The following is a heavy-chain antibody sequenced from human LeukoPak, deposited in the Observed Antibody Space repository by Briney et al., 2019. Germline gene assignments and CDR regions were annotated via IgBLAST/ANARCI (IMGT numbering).Heavy chain of an antibody. CDR3: ASGRGIAVAGPGGYFDY. CDR2: ISPWGDTI. V-gene: IGHV3-11*01. D-gene: IGHD6-19*01. Sequence: GGSLRLSCAASGFTFSDYYMSWIRQAPGKGLEWVSYISPWGDTIYFADSVKGRFTLSRDNAKNSLYLQMNSLTAEDTAVYYCASGRGIAVAGPGGYFDYWGQGTLVTVSS. CDR1: GFTFSDYY. J-gene: IGHJ4*02.